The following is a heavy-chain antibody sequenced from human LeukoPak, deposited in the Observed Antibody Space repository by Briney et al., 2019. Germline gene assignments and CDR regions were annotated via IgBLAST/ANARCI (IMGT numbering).Heavy chain of an antibody. J-gene: IGHJ4*02. CDR1: GGSISSGGYY. Sequence: SGTLSLTCTVSGGSISSGGYYWSWIRQPPGKGLEWIGEINHSGSTNYNPSLKSRVTISVDTSKNQFSLKLSSVTAADTAVYYCASRYQRYYFDYWGQGTLVTVSS. CDR2: INHSGST. D-gene: IGHD2-2*01. V-gene: IGHV4-39*07. CDR3: ASRYQRYYFDY.